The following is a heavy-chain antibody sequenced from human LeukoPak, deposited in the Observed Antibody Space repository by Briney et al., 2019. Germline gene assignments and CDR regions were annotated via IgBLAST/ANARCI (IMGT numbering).Heavy chain of an antibody. V-gene: IGHV1-46*01. CDR1: GYTFTSYY. Sequence: GASVKVSCTASGYTFTSYYMHWVRQAPGQGLEWMGIINPSGGSTSYAQKFQGRVTMIRDTSTSTVYMELSSLRSEDTAVYYCARDRHLTGTTYGALGYWGQGTLVTVSS. CDR3: ARDRHLTGTTYGALGY. D-gene: IGHD1-7*01. J-gene: IGHJ4*02. CDR2: INPSGGST.